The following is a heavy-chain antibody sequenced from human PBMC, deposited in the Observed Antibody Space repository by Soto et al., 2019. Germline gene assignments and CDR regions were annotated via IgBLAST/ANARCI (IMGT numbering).Heavy chain of an antibody. V-gene: IGHV1-69*01. J-gene: IGHJ4*02. CDR1: GGTFSSYA. CDR3: ARDLNGDGYNFTPFDY. Sequence: QVQLVQSGAEVKKPGSSVKVSCKASGGTFSSYAISWVRQAPGQGLEWMGGIIPIFGTANYAQKFQGRVTIAADESTSTAYMELSSLRSEDTALYYCARDLNGDGYNFTPFDYWGQGTLVTVSS. CDR2: IIPIFGTA. D-gene: IGHD5-12*01.